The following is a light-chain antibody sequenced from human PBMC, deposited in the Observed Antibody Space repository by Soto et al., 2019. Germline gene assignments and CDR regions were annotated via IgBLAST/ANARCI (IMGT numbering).Light chain of an antibody. V-gene: IGLV1-44*01. CDR2: SDN. CDR1: SSNIGSNT. Sequence: QSALTQPPSASGTPGQRVTISCSGSSSNIGSNTVNWYQQLPGTAPQLLIYSDNQRPSGVPDRFSGSKSGTSASLAISGLQSEDEADFYCAAWDDSLSGLVFGTGTKVTVL. CDR3: AAWDDSLSGLV. J-gene: IGLJ1*01.